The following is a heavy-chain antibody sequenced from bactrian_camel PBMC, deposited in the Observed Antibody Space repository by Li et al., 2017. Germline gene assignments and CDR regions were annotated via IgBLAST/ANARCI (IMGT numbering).Heavy chain of an antibody. J-gene: IGHJ7*01. CDR2: ISPGVGRA. V-gene: IGHV3-3*01. CDR1: GYIYSSDC. D-gene: IGHD1*01. Sequence: VQLVESGGDSVQAGGSLTLSCVATGYIYSSDCMAWFRQAPGKEREGVAAISPGVGRAMYGDSVKGRFTFSQDNAKNTVYLQMSNLKPEDTAMYYCAAKMIEGSCSVVSAIDLWGKGTQVTVS.